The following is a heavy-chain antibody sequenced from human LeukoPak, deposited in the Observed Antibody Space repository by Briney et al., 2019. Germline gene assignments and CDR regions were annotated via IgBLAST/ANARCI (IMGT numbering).Heavy chain of an antibody. CDR1: GFTFSDYY. CDR2: ISSSGSTI. D-gene: IGHD1-26*01. J-gene: IGHJ6*02. V-gene: IGHV3-11*01. Sequence: GGSLRLSCAASGFTFSDYYMSWIRQAPGKGLEWVSYISSSGSTIYYADSVKGGFTISRDNAKNSLYLQMNSLRAEDTALYYCAKSLGRPYYYGMDVWGQGTTVTVSS. CDR3: AKSLGRPYYYGMDV.